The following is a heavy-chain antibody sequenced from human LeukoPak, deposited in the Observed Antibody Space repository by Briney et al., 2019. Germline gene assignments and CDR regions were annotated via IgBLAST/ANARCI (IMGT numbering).Heavy chain of an antibody. Sequence: PGGSLRLSCAASGFTFNNYAMSWVRQAPGKGLEWVSAISAGGGSTYSADSVKGRFTISRDNSKNTLYLQMNSLRAEDTAVYYCARDPSYCSGGSCYQFDYWGQGTLVTVSS. CDR1: GFTFNNYA. CDR2: ISAGGGST. D-gene: IGHD2-15*01. J-gene: IGHJ4*02. V-gene: IGHV3-23*01. CDR3: ARDPSYCSGGSCYQFDY.